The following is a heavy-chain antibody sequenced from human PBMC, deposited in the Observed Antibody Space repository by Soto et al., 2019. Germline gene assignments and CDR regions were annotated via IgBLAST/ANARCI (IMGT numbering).Heavy chain of an antibody. V-gene: IGHV4-61*01. CDR1: GGSVSSGSYY. Sequence: TSETLSLTCTVSGGSVSSGSYYWSWIRQPPGKGLEWIGYIYYSGSTNYNPSLKSRVTISVDTSKNQFSLKLSSVTAADTAVYYCARGGAYYYDSSGYFYYWGQGTLVTVSS. D-gene: IGHD3-22*01. J-gene: IGHJ4*02. CDR2: IYYSGST. CDR3: ARGGAYYYDSSGYFYY.